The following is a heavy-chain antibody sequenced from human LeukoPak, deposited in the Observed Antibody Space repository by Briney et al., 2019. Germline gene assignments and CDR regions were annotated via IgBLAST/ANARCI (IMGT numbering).Heavy chain of an antibody. CDR3: ARLGSGPGSGLGYYFDY. V-gene: IGHV4-34*01. J-gene: IGHJ4*02. CDR1: GGSFSGYY. CDR2: INHSGST. Sequence: PSETLSLTCAVYGGSFSGYYWSWIRQPPGKGLEWIGEINHSGSTNYNPSLKSRVTISVDTSKNQFSLKLSSVTAADTAVYYCARLGSGPGSGLGYYFDYWGQGTLVTVSS. D-gene: IGHD3-10*01.